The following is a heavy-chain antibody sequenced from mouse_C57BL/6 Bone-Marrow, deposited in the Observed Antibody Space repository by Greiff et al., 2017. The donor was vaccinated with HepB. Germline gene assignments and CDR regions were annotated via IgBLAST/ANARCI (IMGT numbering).Heavy chain of an antibody. D-gene: IGHD1-1*01. V-gene: IGHV1-52*01. CDR1: GYTFTSYW. Sequence: QVQLQQPGAELVRPGSSVKLSCKASGYTFTSYWMHWVKQRPIQGLEWIGNIDPSDSETHYNQKFKDKATLTVDKSSSTAYMQLSSLTSEDSAVYYCAREGLLRKNFDYWGQGTTLTVSS. CDR3: AREGLLRKNFDY. J-gene: IGHJ2*01. CDR2: IDPSDSET.